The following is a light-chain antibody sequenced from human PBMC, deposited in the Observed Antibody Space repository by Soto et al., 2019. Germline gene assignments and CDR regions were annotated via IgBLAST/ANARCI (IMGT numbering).Light chain of an antibody. CDR2: EVS. Sequence: QSVLTQPPSASGSPGQSVTISCTGSSSDVGAYNYVSWYQQHPGKAPKVMIYEVSKRPSGVPDRFSGSKSGNTASLTVSGLQAEDEGDYYCSSYAASNNFVFGTGTKLTVL. V-gene: IGLV2-8*01. CDR1: SSDVGAYNY. J-gene: IGLJ1*01. CDR3: SSYAASNNFV.